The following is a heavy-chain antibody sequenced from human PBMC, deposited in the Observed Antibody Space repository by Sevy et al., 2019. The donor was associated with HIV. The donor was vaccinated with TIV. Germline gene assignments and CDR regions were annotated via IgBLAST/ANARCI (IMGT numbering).Heavy chain of an antibody. D-gene: IGHD3-22*01. J-gene: IGHJ4*02. V-gene: IGHV3-23*01. CDR3: AKDGSAYDSSGYYSFDY. Sequence: GGSLRLSCAASAFTFSSYAMSWVRQAPGKGLEWVSAISGSGGSTYYADSVKGRFTISRDNSKNTLYLQMNSLRAEDTAVYYCAKDGSAYDSSGYYSFDYWGQGTLVTVSS. CDR1: AFTFSSYA. CDR2: ISGSGGST.